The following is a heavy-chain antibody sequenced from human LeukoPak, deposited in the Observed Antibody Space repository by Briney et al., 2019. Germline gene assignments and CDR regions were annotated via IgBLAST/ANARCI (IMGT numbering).Heavy chain of an antibody. CDR1: GGSISSGSYY. CDR2: IYTSGST. Sequence: SETLSLTCTVSGGSISSGSYYWSWIRQPAGKGLEWIGRIYTSGSTNYNPSLKSRVTISVDTSKNQFSLKLSSVAAADTAVYYCAREGYYYDSSVFDYWGQGTLVTVSS. V-gene: IGHV4-61*02. J-gene: IGHJ4*02. CDR3: AREGYYYDSSVFDY. D-gene: IGHD3-22*01.